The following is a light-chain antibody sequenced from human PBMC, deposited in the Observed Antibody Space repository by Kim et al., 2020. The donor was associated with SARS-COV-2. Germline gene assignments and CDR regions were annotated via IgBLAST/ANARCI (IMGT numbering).Light chain of an antibody. J-gene: IGKJ1*01. CDR2: GAS. Sequence: SPGERATLSCRASQSVSSSYLAWYQQKPGQAPRLLFCGASSRATVIPDRFSGGGSGKDFTLTISRLEPEDFAVYYCQHYGSSPWTFGQGTKVDIK. V-gene: IGKV3-20*01. CDR1: QSVSSSY. CDR3: QHYGSSPWT.